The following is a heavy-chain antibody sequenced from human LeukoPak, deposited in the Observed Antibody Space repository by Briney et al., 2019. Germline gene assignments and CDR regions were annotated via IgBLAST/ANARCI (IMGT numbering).Heavy chain of an antibody. CDR2: ISGDGGST. J-gene: IGHJ4*02. CDR3: AKGTGVDERPKPVDY. CDR1: GFTFDDYA. D-gene: IGHD1-14*01. Sequence: PGGSLRLSCAASGFTFDDYAIHWVRQAPGKGLEWGSLISGDGGSTYYADSVKGRFTISRDNSKNSLYLQMNSLRTEDTALYYCAKGTGVDERPKPVDYWGQGTLVTVSS. V-gene: IGHV3-43*02.